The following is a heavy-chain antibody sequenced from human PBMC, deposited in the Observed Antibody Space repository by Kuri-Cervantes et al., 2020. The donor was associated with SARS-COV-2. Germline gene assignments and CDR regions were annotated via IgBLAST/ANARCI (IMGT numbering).Heavy chain of an antibody. CDR2: ISYDGSNK. V-gene: IGHV3-30-3*02. CDR3: AKMGVGSSTSCYTEPCKGRDAFDI. Sequence: SLKISCAASGFTFSSYAMHWVRQAPGKGLEWVAVISYDGSNKYYTDSVKGRFTISRDNSKNTLYLQMNSLRAEDTAVYYCAKMGVGSSTSCYTEPCKGRDAFDIWGQGTMVTVSS. J-gene: IGHJ3*02. D-gene: IGHD2-2*02. CDR1: GFTFSSYA.